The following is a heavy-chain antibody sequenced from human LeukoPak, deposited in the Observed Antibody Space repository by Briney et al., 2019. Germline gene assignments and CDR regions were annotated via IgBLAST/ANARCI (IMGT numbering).Heavy chain of an antibody. Sequence: QPGRSLRLSCAASGFTFSSYAMHWVRQAPGKGLEWVTFIRYDGSNKYYADSVKGRFTISRDNSKNTLYLQMNSLRAEDTAVYYCAKGSKEVLFTRDHYMDVWGKGTTVTISS. CDR3: AKGSKEVLFTRDHYMDV. D-gene: IGHD3-3*01. CDR2: IRYDGSNK. J-gene: IGHJ6*03. CDR1: GFTFSSYA. V-gene: IGHV3-30*02.